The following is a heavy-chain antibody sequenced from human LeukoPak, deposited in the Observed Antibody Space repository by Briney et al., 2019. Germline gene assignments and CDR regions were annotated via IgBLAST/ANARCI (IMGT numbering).Heavy chain of an antibody. CDR3: ARGAGYNYPYYFDY. D-gene: IGHD5-24*01. Sequence: PSETLSLTCTVSGGSISSYYWSWIRQPPGKGLEWIGYMYYSGSTNYNPSLKSRVSISVDTSKNQFSLKLSSVTAADTAVYYCARGAGYNYPYYFDYWGQGTLVTVSS. V-gene: IGHV4-59*01. CDR1: GGSISSYY. CDR2: MYYSGST. J-gene: IGHJ4*02.